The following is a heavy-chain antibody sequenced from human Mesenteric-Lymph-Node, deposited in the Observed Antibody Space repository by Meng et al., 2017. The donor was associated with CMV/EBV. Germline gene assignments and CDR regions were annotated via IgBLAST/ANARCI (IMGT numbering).Heavy chain of an antibody. CDR2: IGTAGDT. CDR1: GFTFSSYD. V-gene: IGHV3-13*01. D-gene: IGHD3-22*01. J-gene: IGHJ5*02. Sequence: GGSLRLSCAASGFTFSSYDMHWVRQATGKGLEWVSAIGTAGDTYYPGSVKGRFTISRENAKNSLYLQMNSLRAGDTAVYYCARGGKLQSDSSGHYAYWFDPWGQGTLVTVSS. CDR3: ARGGKLQSDSSGHYAYWFDP.